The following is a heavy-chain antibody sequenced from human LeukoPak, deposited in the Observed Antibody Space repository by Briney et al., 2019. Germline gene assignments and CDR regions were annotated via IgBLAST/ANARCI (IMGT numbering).Heavy chain of an antibody. CDR3: ARDCISTSCFDH. CDR1: GFTFSSYG. J-gene: IGHJ4*02. CDR2: ISSNGGST. V-gene: IGHV3-64*01. D-gene: IGHD2-2*01. Sequence: GGSLRLSCAASGFTFSSYGMHWVRQAPGKGLEYVSAISSNGGSTYYRNSVEGRFTISRDNSKNTLYLQMGSLRAEDMAVYYCARDCISTSCFDHWGQGTLVTVSS.